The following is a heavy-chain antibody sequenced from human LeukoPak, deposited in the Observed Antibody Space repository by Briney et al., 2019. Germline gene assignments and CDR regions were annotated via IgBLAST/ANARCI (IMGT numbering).Heavy chain of an antibody. Sequence: PGGSLRLSCAASGXTFSSYGMHWVRQAPGKGLEWVAVISYDGSNKYYADSVKGRFTISRDNSKNTLYLQMNSLRAEDTAVYYCANPEGWGYWGQGTLVTVSS. CDR3: ANPEGWGY. CDR1: GXTFSSYG. CDR2: ISYDGSNK. V-gene: IGHV3-30*18. D-gene: IGHD3-16*01. J-gene: IGHJ4*02.